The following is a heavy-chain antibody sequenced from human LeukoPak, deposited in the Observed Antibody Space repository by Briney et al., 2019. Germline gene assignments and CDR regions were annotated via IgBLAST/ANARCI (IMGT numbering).Heavy chain of an antibody. CDR1: GITFGSYA. J-gene: IGHJ4*02. Sequence: GRSLRLSCAASGITFGSYAMSWVRQAPGKGLEWVSAISAGGGVIYYADSVKGRFTISRDNSKNTLYLQMNSLRAEDTAVYYCAKDRSGWYSGYWGQGTLVTVSS. D-gene: IGHD6-19*01. CDR3: AKDRSGWYSGY. V-gene: IGHV3-23*01. CDR2: ISAGGGVI.